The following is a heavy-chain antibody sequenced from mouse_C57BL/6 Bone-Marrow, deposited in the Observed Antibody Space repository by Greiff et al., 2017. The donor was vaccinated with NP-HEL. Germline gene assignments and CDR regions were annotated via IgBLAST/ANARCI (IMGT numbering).Heavy chain of an antibody. D-gene: IGHD6-1*01. CDR3: ARGERAYYYAMDS. CDR2: ISNFAYSI. V-gene: IGHV5-15*01. J-gene: IGHJ4*01. CDR1: GFTFSDYG. Sequence: VQLKESGGGLVQPGGSLKLSCAASGFTFSDYGMAWVRQAPRKGPEWVAFISNFAYSIYYADTVTGRFTISRENAKNTLYLEMSSLRSEDTAMYYCARGERAYYYAMDSWGQGTSVTVSS.